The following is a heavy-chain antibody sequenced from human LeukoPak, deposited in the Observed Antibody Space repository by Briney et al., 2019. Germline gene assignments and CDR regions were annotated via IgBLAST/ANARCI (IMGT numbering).Heavy chain of an antibody. CDR2: ISGSGGST. CDR1: GFTFSSYA. V-gene: IGHV3-23*01. CDR3: AKEFYYDSSGYHFDY. J-gene: IGHJ4*02. Sequence: AGGSLRLSCAASGFTFSSYAMSWVRQAPGKGLEWVSAISGSGGSTYYADSVKGRFTISRDNSKNTLYLQMNSLRAEDTAVYYCAKEFYYDSSGYHFDYWGQGTLVTVSS. D-gene: IGHD3-22*01.